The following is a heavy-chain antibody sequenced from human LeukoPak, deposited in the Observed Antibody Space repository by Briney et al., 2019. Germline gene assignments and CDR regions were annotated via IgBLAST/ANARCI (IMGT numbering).Heavy chain of an antibody. J-gene: IGHJ6*02. CDR3: AKVINGRRELPYYYYGMDV. V-gene: IGHV3-30*18. Sequence: GRSLRLSCAASGFTFSSYGMHWVRQAPGKGLEWVAVIPYDGSNKYYADSVKGRFTISRDNSKNTLYLQMNSLRAEDTAVYYCAKVINGRRELPYYYYGMDVWGQGTTVTVSS. CDR1: GFTFSSYG. CDR2: IPYDGSNK. D-gene: IGHD1-26*01.